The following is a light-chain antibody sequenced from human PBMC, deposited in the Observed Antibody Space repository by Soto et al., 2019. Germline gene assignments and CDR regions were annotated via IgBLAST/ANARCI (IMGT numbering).Light chain of an antibody. J-gene: IGKJ1*01. V-gene: IGKV3-20*01. Sequence: ETVLTQSPVTLSLSPGERATLFCRASQSVSSNYLAWYQQKPGQAPRLLIYGASSRATGIPDRFSGSGSGTDFSLTISRLEPEDSAVYYCQQHGSSPPSWTFGQGTKVEIK. CDR3: QQHGSSPPSWT. CDR2: GAS. CDR1: QSVSSNY.